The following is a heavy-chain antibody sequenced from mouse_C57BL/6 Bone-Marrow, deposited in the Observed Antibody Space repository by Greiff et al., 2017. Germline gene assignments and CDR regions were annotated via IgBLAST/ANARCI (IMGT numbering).Heavy chain of an antibody. J-gene: IGHJ3*01. CDR2: IDPSDSYT. CDR1: GYTFTSCW. Sequence: QVQLQQPGAELVMPGASVKLSCKASGYTFTSCWMHWVKQRPGQGLEWIGEIDPSDSYTNYNQKFKGKSTLTVDKSSSTAYMQLSSLTSEDSAVYYCARDYDYSWFAYWGQGTLVTVSA. CDR3: ARDYDYSWFAY. D-gene: IGHD2-4*01. V-gene: IGHV1-69*01.